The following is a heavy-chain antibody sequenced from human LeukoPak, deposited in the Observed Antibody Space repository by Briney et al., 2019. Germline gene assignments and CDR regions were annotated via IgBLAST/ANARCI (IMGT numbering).Heavy chain of an antibody. CDR2: INPNSGGT. D-gene: IGHD1-26*01. J-gene: IGHJ1*01. CDR3: ARGLFIPVGADGYFQH. CDR1: GYTFTSYG. V-gene: IGHV1-18*01. Sequence: ASVKVSCKASGYTFTSYGISWVRQAPGQGLEWMGWINPNSGGTNYAQKFQGRVTITTDESTSTAYMELSSLRSEDTAVYYCARGLFIPVGADGYFQHWGQGTLVTVSS.